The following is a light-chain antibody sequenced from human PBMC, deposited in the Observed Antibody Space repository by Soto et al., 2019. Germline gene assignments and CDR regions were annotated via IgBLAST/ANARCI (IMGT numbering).Light chain of an antibody. CDR3: LQDYNYPPT. J-gene: IGKJ5*01. CDR2: AAS. Sequence: AIPMTQSPSSQSASVGDRVTITCRASQAIRNDLGWYQQKPGKAPKLLIYAASSLQSGVPSRFGGSGSGTDFTLTISSLQAEDFATYYCLQDYNYPPTFGQGTRLEIK. V-gene: IGKV1-6*02. CDR1: QAIRND.